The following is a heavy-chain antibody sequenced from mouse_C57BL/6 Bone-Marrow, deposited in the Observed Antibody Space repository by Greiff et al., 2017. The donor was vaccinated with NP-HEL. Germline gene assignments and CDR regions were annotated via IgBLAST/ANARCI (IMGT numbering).Heavy chain of an antibody. J-gene: IGHJ2*01. D-gene: IGHD1-1*01. Sequence: EVKLEESGGGLVQPGGSLKLSCAASGFTFSDYYMYWVRQTPEKRLEWVAYISNGGGSTYYPDTVKGRFTISRDNATNTLYLQMSRLKSEDTAMYYCARQRSSYFDYWGQGTTLTVSS. CDR3: ARQRSSYFDY. CDR2: ISNGGGST. CDR1: GFTFSDYY. V-gene: IGHV5-12*01.